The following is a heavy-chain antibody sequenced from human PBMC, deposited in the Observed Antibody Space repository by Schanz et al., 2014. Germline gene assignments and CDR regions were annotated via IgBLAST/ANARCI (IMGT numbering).Heavy chain of an antibody. Sequence: QVQLVQSGAEVKKPGASVKVSCKASGYTFTSDSMHWVRQAPGQGLEWMGMINPSGGSTTYAQKFQGRVTMTRDTSTSTVYMELSRLKSEDTAVYYCARGPLGTSPWGQGTLVTVSS. D-gene: IGHD5-12*01. V-gene: IGHV1-46*01. CDR1: GYTFTSDS. CDR2: INPSGGST. J-gene: IGHJ5*02. CDR3: ARGPLGTSP.